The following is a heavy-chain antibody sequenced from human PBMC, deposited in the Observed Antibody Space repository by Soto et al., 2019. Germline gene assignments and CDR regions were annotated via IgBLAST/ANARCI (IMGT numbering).Heavy chain of an antibody. Sequence: QVQLVESGGGVVQPGRSLRLSCAASGFTFSSYGMHWVRQAPGKGLEWVAVIWYDGSNKYYADSVKGRFTISRDNSKNTLYLQMKSLSAEDTAVYYCARDNSSSWYGQTNWFDPWGQGTLVTVSS. J-gene: IGHJ5*02. CDR2: IWYDGSNK. CDR1: GFTFSSYG. CDR3: ARDNSSSWYGQTNWFDP. V-gene: IGHV3-33*01. D-gene: IGHD6-13*01.